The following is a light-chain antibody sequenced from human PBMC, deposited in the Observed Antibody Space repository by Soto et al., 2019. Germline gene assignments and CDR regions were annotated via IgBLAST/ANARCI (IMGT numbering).Light chain of an antibody. V-gene: IGKV1-12*01. CDR2: AAS. CDR1: QDISTR. Sequence: DIQLTQSPSSVSASVGDRVTITCRASQDISTRLAWYQQKPGTAPKLLIYAASTSGSGVPSRFSGSGSWTDFSLTVSSLQSEDFATYFCQQAHTFPWTFGQGTKVYIK. J-gene: IGKJ1*01. CDR3: QQAHTFPWT.